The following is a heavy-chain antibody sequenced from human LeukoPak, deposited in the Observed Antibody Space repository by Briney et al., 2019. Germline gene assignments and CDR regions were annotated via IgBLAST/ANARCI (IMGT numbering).Heavy chain of an antibody. Sequence: SETLSLTCAASGGSITSSSKWCGWVRQPPGKGLEWIGEIYHTGSTTYNPSLQSRVTISLDKSENQISLILTSLTAADTAVYYCAREGLGETYFEYWGRGILVTVSS. CDR2: IYHTGST. J-gene: IGHJ4*02. CDR3: AREGLGETYFEY. CDR1: GGSITSSSKW. D-gene: IGHD3-10*01. V-gene: IGHV4-4*02.